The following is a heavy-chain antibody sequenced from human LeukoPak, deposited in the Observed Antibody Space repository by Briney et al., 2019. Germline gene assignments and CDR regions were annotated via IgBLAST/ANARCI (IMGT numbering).Heavy chain of an antibody. J-gene: IGHJ4*02. Sequence: ASVKVSCKASGYTFTGYYMHWVRQAPGQGLEWMGRINPNSGGTNYAQKFQGRVTMTRDTSISTAYMELSRLRSDDMAVYYCARDPYFEGSSNFDYWGQGTLVTVSS. CDR1: GYTFTGYY. CDR2: INPNSGGT. V-gene: IGHV1-2*06. CDR3: ARDPYFEGSSNFDY. D-gene: IGHD1-26*01.